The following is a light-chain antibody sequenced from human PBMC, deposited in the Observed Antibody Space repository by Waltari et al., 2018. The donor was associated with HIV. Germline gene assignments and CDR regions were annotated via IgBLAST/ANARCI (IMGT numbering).Light chain of an antibody. V-gene: IGKV3-20*01. CDR3: QHYGRSPPYT. CDR1: QSITNTY. Sequence: EVVLTQSPGTLTSSPGETIILSCRASQSITNTYLAWYQQRPGQTPKLLIYSASRRAAGIPGRFSGSGSETDFTLTISRLEPDDFAVYYCQHYGRSPPYTFGQGTKLE. J-gene: IGKJ2*01. CDR2: SAS.